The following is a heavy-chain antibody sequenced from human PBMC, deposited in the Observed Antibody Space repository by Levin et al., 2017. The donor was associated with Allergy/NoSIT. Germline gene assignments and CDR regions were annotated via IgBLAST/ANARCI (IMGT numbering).Heavy chain of an antibody. CDR2: FFSSGST. J-gene: IGHJ4*02. CDR1: GGSISSRNYY. Sequence: KASETLSLTCTVSGGSISSRNYYWGWIRQPPGSGPEWIGTFFSSGSTYYNPSLKSRVTISVDTSKNQFSLRLNFVTAADTAVYYCARPPHWGQGTLVTVSP. V-gene: IGHV4-39*01. CDR3: ARPPH.